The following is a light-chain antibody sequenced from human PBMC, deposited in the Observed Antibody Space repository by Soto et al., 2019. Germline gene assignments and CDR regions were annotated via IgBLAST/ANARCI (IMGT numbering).Light chain of an antibody. CDR3: SSYAGRNNLGV. V-gene: IGLV2-8*01. CDR1: SSDVGGNNY. CDR2: EVS. Sequence: QSVLTQPPSASGSPGQSVTISCTGTSSDVGGNNYVSWYQQHPGQAPKLMIYEVSKRPSGVPDRFSGSKSGNTASLTVSGLQAEDEADYYCSSYAGRNNLGVFGGGTQLTVL. J-gene: IGLJ2*01.